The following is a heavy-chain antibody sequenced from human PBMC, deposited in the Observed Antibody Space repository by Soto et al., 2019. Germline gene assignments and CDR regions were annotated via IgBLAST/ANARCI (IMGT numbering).Heavy chain of an antibody. Sequence: GGSLRLSCAASGFTFSSYAMSWVRQAPGKGLEWVSAISGSGGSTYYADSVKGRFTISRDNSKNTLYLQMNSLRAEDTAVYYCAKGGGGSWLDENYFDYWGQGTLVTVSS. CDR2: ISGSGGST. CDR1: GFTFSSYA. V-gene: IGHV3-23*01. J-gene: IGHJ4*02. CDR3: AKGGGGSWLDENYFDY. D-gene: IGHD6-13*01.